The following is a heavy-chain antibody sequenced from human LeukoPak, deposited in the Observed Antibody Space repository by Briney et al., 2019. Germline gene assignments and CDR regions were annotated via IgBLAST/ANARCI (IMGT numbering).Heavy chain of an antibody. Sequence: GGSLRLSCAASGFTFSSYGMHWVRQAPGKGLEWVAVISYDGSNKYYADSVKGRFTISRDNSKNTLYLQMNSLRAEDTAVYYCARDLGQLWSPAYFDYWGQGTLVTVSS. CDR1: GFTFSSYG. D-gene: IGHD5-18*01. V-gene: IGHV3-30*03. J-gene: IGHJ4*02. CDR3: ARDLGQLWSPAYFDY. CDR2: ISYDGSNK.